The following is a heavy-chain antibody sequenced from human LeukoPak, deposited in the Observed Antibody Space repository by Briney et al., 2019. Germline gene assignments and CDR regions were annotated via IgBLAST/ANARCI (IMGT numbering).Heavy chain of an antibody. V-gene: IGHV3-20*04. J-gene: IGHJ4*02. CDR2: INWNGGST. CDR3: ARVGGYSSSSENDY. Sequence: GGSLRLSCAASGFTFDDYGMSWGRQAPGKGLEWVCGINWNGGSTGYADSVKGRFTISRDNAKNSLYLQTNSLRAEDTALYYCARVGGYSSSSENDYWGQGTLVTVSS. D-gene: IGHD6-6*01. CDR1: GFTFDDYG.